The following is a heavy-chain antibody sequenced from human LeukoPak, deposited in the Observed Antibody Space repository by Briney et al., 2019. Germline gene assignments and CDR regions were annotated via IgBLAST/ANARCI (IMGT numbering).Heavy chain of an antibody. D-gene: IGHD2-15*01. J-gene: IGHJ5*02. CDR1: GYTFTSYG. Sequence: ASVKVSCKASGYTFTSYGISWVRQAPGQGLEWMGWISAYNGNTSYAQKFQGRVTMTRDTSTSTVYMELSSLRSEDTAVYYCARDGTEYCSGGSCYSVDWFDPWGQGTLVTVSS. CDR2: ISAYNGNT. CDR3: ARDGTEYCSGGSCYSVDWFDP. V-gene: IGHV1-18*01.